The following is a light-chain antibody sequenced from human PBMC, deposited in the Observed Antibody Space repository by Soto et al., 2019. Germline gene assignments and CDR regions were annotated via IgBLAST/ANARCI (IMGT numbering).Light chain of an antibody. J-gene: IGKJ1*01. Sequence: EIVLTQSPGTLSLSPGERATLSCRASQSVRSNSFAWYQQKPGQAPRLLIYAASTRATGIPDRFSGSGSGTDFTLTISRLGPEDFAVYYCQQYQFGTSQAFGQGTKVDIK. CDR1: QSVRSNS. CDR2: AAS. CDR3: QQYQFGTSQA. V-gene: IGKV3-20*01.